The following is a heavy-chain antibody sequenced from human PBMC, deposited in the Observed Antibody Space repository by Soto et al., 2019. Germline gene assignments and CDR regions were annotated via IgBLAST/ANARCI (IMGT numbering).Heavy chain of an antibody. V-gene: IGHV4-39*01. Sequence: PSETLSLTCTVSGGSISSTSYYWGWIRQPPGEGLEWIGSDYYRGSAYYHTALKARITLSLNTSKRPFSLTLNSVTAADTAVYYCARQDRGTTWSDFDYLGQGILGTVSS. CDR1: GGSISSTSYY. CDR3: ARQDRGTTWSDFDY. CDR2: DYYRGSA. J-gene: IGHJ4*02. D-gene: IGHD1-7*01.